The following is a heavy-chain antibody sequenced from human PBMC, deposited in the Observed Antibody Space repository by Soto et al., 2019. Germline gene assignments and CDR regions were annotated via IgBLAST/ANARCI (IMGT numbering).Heavy chain of an antibody. D-gene: IGHD1-26*01. CDR2: IIPMFGTA. Sequence: SVKVSCKASGGTFSSYGISWVRQAPGQGLEWMGGIIPMFGTATHTQDFQGRLTITADESTSTAYMELSSLRSEDTAVYFCARSVGVTTLSYLDYWGQGTLVTV. CDR1: GGTFSSYG. V-gene: IGHV1-69*13. CDR3: ARSVGVTTLSYLDY. J-gene: IGHJ4*02.